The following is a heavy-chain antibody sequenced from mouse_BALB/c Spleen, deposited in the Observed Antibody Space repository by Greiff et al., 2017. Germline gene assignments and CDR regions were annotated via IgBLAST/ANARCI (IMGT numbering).Heavy chain of an antibody. V-gene: IGHV3-2*02. J-gene: IGHJ4*01. Sequence: EVQLQQSGPGLVKPSQSLSLTCTVSGYSFTSYYAWNWIRQVPGNKLEWMGYISYSGSTSYNPSLKSRISITRDTSKNQFFLQLNSVTTEDTATYDCARENYTDYGFYAMDYWGQGTSVTVSS. D-gene: IGHD2-4*01. CDR1: GYSFTSYYA. CDR2: ISYSGST. CDR3: ARENYTDYGFYAMDY.